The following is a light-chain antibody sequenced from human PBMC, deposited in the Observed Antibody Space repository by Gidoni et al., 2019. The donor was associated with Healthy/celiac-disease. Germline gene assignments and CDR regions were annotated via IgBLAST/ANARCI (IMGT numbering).Light chain of an antibody. CDR3: QQYGSSPPIT. CDR2: GAS. CDR1: QSVSSSY. Sequence: EIVLTQSPGTLSLSPGERATLSCRASQSVSSSYLAWYQQKPGQAPRLLIDGASSRATGIPDRLSGSGSGTDFTLTISRLEPEDFAVYYCQQYGSSPPITFGQGTRLEIK. J-gene: IGKJ5*01. V-gene: IGKV3-20*01.